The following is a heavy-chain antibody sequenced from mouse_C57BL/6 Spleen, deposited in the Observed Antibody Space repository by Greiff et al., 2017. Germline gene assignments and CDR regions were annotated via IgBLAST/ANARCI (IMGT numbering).Heavy chain of an antibody. V-gene: IGHV3-6*01. CDR1: GYSITSGYY. D-gene: IGHD1-1*01. J-gene: IGHJ2*01. CDR2: ISYDGSN. CDR3: ARDDYYCHFDY. Sequence: EVKLQESGPGLVKPSPSLSLTCSVSGYSITSGYYWNWIRQFPGNKLEWMGYISYDGSNNYNPSLKNRISITRDTSKNPFFLKLNSVTTEDTATYDCARDDYYCHFDYWGQGTTLTVSS.